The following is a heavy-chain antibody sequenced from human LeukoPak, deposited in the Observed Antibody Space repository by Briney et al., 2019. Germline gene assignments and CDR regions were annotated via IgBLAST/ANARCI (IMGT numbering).Heavy chain of an antibody. CDR1: GFTFSSYA. J-gene: IGHJ4*02. CDR2: VSGSGDST. Sequence: GGSLSLSCAASGFTFSSYAMSWVRQAPGKGLEWVSTVSGSGDSTWYADSVKGRFTISRDISKSTLYLQMNSLRAEDTAVYYCAKSPYIASHIDFDYWGQGTLVTVSS. D-gene: IGHD3-16*01. V-gene: IGHV3-23*01. CDR3: AKSPYIASHIDFDY.